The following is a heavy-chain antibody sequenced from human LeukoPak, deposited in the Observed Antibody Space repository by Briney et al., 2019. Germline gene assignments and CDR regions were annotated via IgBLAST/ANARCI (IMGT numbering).Heavy chain of an antibody. CDR2: ISYDGSNK. J-gene: IGHJ4*02. CDR1: GFTFSSYA. V-gene: IGHV3-30*01. D-gene: IGHD6-6*01. CDR3: ARDLTSIAAH. Sequence: GGSLRLSCAASGFTFSSYAMHWVRQAQGKGLEWVAVISYDGSNKYYADSVKGRFTISRDNSKNTLYLQMNSLRAEDTAVYYCARDLTSIAAHWGQGTLVTVSS.